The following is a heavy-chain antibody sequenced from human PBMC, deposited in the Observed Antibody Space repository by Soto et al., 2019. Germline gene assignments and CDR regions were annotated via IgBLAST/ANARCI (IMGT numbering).Heavy chain of an antibody. J-gene: IGHJ6*02. CDR3: ARDSGRGYWPHYYYYGMDV. Sequence: PGGSLRLSCAASGFTFSSYAMHWVRQAPGKGLEWVAVISYDGSNKYYADSVKGRFTISRDNSKNTLYLQMNSLRAEDTAVYYCARDSGRGYWPHYYYYGMDVWGQGTTVTVSS. CDR2: ISYDGSNK. V-gene: IGHV3-30-3*01. D-gene: IGHD5-18*01. CDR1: GFTFSSYA.